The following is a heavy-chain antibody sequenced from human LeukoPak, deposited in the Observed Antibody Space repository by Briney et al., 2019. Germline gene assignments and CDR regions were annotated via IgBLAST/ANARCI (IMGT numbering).Heavy chain of an antibody. CDR3: ARDGLQWSSGWFRAFDY. V-gene: IGHV1-69*04. CDR1: GGTFSSYA. D-gene: IGHD6-19*01. CDR2: IIPILDIA. Sequence: GASVKVSCKASGGTFSSYAISWVRQAPGQGLEWMGRIIPILDIANYAQKFQGRVTITADKSTRIAYMELSSLRSEDTAVYYCARDGLQWSSGWFRAFDYWGQGTLVTVSS. J-gene: IGHJ4*02.